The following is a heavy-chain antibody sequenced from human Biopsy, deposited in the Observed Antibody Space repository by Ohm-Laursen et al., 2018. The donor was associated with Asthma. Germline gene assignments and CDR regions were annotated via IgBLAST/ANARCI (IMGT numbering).Heavy chain of an antibody. J-gene: IGHJ5*02. Sequence: LRLSCAASGFAFNNSSMTWVRQAPGKGLEWVSSISASGVRTFYADSVKGRFTVSRDSSRNTLYLQLSTLRVEDTAVYFCAKITTDRQKANNWFDPWGQGTLVTVSS. CDR3: AKITTDRQKANNWFDP. CDR2: ISASGVRT. V-gene: IGHV3-23*01. CDR1: GFAFNNSS. D-gene: IGHD3-22*01.